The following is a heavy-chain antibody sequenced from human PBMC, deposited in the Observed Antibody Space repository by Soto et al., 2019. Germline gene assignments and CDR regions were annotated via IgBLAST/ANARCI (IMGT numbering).Heavy chain of an antibody. CDR3: ARTPYSSGWYYWYFDL. CDR1: GGSIRSYY. Sequence: QVQLQESGPGLVKPSETLSLTCTVSGGSIRSYYWSWIRQPPGKGLEWIGYIYHSGSTNYNPSLQSRVTISVDTSKNQFSLKMSSVTAADTAVYYCARTPYSSGWYYWYFDLWGRGTLVTVSS. V-gene: IGHV4-59*01. J-gene: IGHJ2*01. CDR2: IYHSGST. D-gene: IGHD6-19*01.